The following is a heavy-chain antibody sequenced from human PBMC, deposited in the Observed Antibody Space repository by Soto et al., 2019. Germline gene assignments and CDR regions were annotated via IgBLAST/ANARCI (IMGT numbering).Heavy chain of an antibody. J-gene: IGHJ5*02. CDR3: ATLPPRIVVVMSEFPT. CDR1: GTSISSSYW. V-gene: IGHV4-4*02. CDR2: IYHTGIT. Sequence: SETLSLTCVVSGTSISSSYWWTWVRQSPGKGLEWIGEIYHTGITKYNPSLKTRVTISVDKSSNQFSLKLTSVTAADTAMYYCATLPPRIVVVMSEFPTWGQGSQVTVSS. D-gene: IGHD2-21*01.